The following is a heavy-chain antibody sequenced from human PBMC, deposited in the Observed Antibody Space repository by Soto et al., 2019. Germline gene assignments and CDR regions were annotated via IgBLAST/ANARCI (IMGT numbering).Heavy chain of an antibody. Sequence: SETLSLTCTVSGGSISSSSYYWGWIRQPPGKGLEWIGSIYYSGSTYYNPSLKSRVTISVDTSKNQFSLKLSSVTAADTAVYYCASLYSSSWYLAVADPSAGYFDYWGQCTLVTVS. J-gene: IGHJ4*02. CDR2: IYYSGST. V-gene: IGHV4-39*01. CDR3: ASLYSSSWYLAVADPSAGYFDY. CDR1: GGSISSSSYY. D-gene: IGHD6-13*01.